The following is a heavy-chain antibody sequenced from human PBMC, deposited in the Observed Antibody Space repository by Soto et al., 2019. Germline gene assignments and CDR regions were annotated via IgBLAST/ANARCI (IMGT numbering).Heavy chain of an antibody. CDR3: AKVKYYGADNYSNYFNGLGV. CDR1: GFTFISYG. J-gene: IGHJ6*02. V-gene: IGHV3-30*18. Sequence: QVQLVESGGGVVQPGRSLRLSCAASGFTFISYGMHWGRQAPGKGLEWVAVMSYDGNKKYYIDSVKGRFTISRDNSKTSLYLQMNGMGAEDTAIYYCAKVKYYGADNYSNYFNGLGVWGLGTTVIVSS. CDR2: MSYDGNKK. D-gene: IGHD3-10*01.